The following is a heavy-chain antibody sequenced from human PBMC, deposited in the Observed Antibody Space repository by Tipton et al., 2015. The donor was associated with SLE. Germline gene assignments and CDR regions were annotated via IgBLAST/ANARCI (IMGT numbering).Heavy chain of an antibody. CDR3: ARERPDYGAGLSYYAMDV. CDR2: IYRGGGT. J-gene: IGHJ6*02. D-gene: IGHD4-17*01. V-gene: IGHV3-66*01. Sequence: GSLRLSCVASGFTFSDYSINWVRQAPGKGLEWVSLIYRGGGTYYADSVKGRFTISRDHSKNMLYLQIKSLRAEDTAVYYCARERPDYGAGLSYYAMDVWGQGTTVTVS. CDR1: GFTFSDYS.